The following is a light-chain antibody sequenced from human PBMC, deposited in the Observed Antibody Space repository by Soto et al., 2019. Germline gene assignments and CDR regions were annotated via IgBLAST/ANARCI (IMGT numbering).Light chain of an antibody. V-gene: IGKV3-20*01. CDR3: QQCGTSPLT. CDR1: QSVTSSY. J-gene: IGKJ4*01. CDR2: GAS. Sequence: EIVLTQSPGTLSLSPGERATLSCRASQSVTSSYLAWYQQRPGQAPRLLIYGASSRATGIPDRFSGSGSGTDFTLTISRLEPEAFAVYYCQQCGTSPLTFGGGTKLEIK.